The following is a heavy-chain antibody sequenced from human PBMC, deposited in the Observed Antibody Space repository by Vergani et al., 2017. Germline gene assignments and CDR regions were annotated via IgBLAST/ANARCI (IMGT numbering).Heavy chain of an antibody. CDR1: GYTFTSYY. CDR3: AGDTLLSSASGSYPVDDY. V-gene: IGHV1-46*01. Sequence: QVQLVQSGAEVKKPGASVKVSCKASGYTFTSYYMHWVRQAPGQGLEWMGIINPSGGSTSYAQKFQGRVTMTRDTSTSTVYMELSSLRSEDTAVYYCAGDTLLSSASGSYPVDDYWGQGTLVTVSS. D-gene: IGHD1-26*01. J-gene: IGHJ4*02. CDR2: INPSGGST.